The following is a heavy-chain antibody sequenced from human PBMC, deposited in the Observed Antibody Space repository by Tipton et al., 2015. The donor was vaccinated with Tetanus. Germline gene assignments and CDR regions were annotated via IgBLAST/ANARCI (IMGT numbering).Heavy chain of an antibody. J-gene: IGHJ4*02. CDR1: GAFGSGAY. V-gene: IGHV4-59*02. D-gene: IGHD2-15*01. Sequence: LRLSCNVSGAFGSGAYWSWIRQSPGKGLEWVGYIFYSGGANYNPSLKNRVSISVDTSRSQLSLKLYSVTTADTAVYYCARGGAATPDYWGQGTQVIVSP. CDR3: ARGGAATPDY. CDR2: IFYSGGA.